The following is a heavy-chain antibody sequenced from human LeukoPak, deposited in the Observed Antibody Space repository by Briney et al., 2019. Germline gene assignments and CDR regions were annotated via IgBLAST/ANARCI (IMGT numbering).Heavy chain of an antibody. J-gene: IGHJ6*03. D-gene: IGHD3-3*01. V-gene: IGHV3-23*01. CDR1: GFTFSSYA. CDR2: ISGSGGST. Sequence: GGSLRLSCAASGFTFSSYAMSWVRQAPGKGLEWVSAISGSGGSTYYADSVKGRFSISRDNSKNTLYLQMNSLRAEDTAVYYCAKTGGDDFWRGYRNYYYYYMDVWGKGTAVTVSS. CDR3: AKTGGDDFWRGYRNYYYYYMDV.